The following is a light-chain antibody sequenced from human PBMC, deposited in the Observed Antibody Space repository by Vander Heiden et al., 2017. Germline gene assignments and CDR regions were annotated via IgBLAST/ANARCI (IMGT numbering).Light chain of an antibody. Sequence: VFTQSPATLSLSPGERATLSCRASQSVSIYLAWYQQKPGQAPRLLIYDSFNRATGTPARFSGSGSGTDFTLTISSLEPEDFAVYYCQQRTDWRLTFGGGTEVEIK. CDR2: DSF. J-gene: IGKJ4*01. CDR3: QQRTDWRLT. CDR1: QSVSIY. V-gene: IGKV3-11*01.